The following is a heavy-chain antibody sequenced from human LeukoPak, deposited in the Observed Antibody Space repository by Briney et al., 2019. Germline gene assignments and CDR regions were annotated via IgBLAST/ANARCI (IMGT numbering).Heavy chain of an antibody. J-gene: IGHJ3*02. CDR3: APWRYYDFWSGYYTGDAFDI. CDR2: IYPGDSDT. CDR1: GYSFTSYW. Sequence: GESLKISCKGSGYSFTSYWIGWVRQMPGKGLEWMGIIYPGDSDTRYSPSFQGQVTISADKSISTAYLQWSSLKASDTAMYYCAPWRYYDFWSGYYTGDAFDIWGQGTMVTVSS. D-gene: IGHD3-3*01. V-gene: IGHV5-51*01.